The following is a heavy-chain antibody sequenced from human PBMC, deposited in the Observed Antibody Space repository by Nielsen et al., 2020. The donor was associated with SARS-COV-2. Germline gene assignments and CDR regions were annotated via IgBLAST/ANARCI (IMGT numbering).Heavy chain of an antibody. CDR1: GFTVSSNY. V-gene: IGHV3-53*01. CDR3: ARDADHVRSWGDNTLYGGDWYFDL. CDR2: IYSGGST. Sequence: GGSLRLSCAASGFTVSSNYMSWVRQAPGKGLEWVSVIYSGGSTYYADSVRGRFTISRDNSKNTLYLQMNSLRAEDTAVYYCARDADHVRSWGDNTLYGGDWYFDLWGRGTLVTVSS. J-gene: IGHJ2*01. D-gene: IGHD3-10*02.